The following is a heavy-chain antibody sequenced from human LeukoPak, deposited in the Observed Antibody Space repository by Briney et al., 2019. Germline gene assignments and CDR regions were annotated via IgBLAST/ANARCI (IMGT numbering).Heavy chain of an antibody. CDR3: ARDSGIAARQKYFDY. Sequence: SVKVSCKASGGTFSSYAISWVRQASGQGLEWMGRIIPIFGTANYAQKFQGRVTITTDESTSTAYMELSSLRSEDTAVYYCARDSGIAARQKYFDYWGQGTLVTVSS. D-gene: IGHD6-6*01. J-gene: IGHJ4*02. CDR2: IIPIFGTA. CDR1: GGTFSSYA. V-gene: IGHV1-69*05.